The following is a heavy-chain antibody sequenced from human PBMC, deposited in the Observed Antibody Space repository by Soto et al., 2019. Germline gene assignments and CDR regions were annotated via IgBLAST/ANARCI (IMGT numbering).Heavy chain of an antibody. J-gene: IGHJ4*02. V-gene: IGHV5-10-1*01. CDR1: GYSFTGYG. Sequence: PGESLKISCKGSGYSFTGYGITWVRQKPGKGLEWMGRIDPSDSQTSYSPSFRGHVTISATKSITTVFLLWSSLRASDTAMYYCARQIYDSDTGPNFRYYFDSWGQGTPVTVSS. CDR3: ARQIYDSDTGPNFRYYFDS. CDR2: IDPSDSQT. D-gene: IGHD3-22*01.